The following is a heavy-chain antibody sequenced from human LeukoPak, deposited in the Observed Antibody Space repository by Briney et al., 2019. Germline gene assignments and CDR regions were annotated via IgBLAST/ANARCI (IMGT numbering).Heavy chain of an antibody. CDR3: AREGIAAAEDY. CDR2: ISSSSSYI. J-gene: IGHJ4*02. D-gene: IGHD6-13*01. V-gene: IGHV3-21*01. CDR1: GFTFSSYS. Sequence: GGSLRLSCAASGFTFSSYSMNWVRQAPGKGLEWVSSISSSSSYIYYANSVKGRFTISRDNAKNSLYLQMNSLRAEDTAVYYCAREGIAAAEDYWGQGTLVTVSS.